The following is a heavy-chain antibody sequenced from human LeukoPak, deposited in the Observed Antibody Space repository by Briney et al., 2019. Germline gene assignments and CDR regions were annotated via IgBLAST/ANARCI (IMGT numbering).Heavy chain of an antibody. Sequence: ASVKVSCKASGYTFTGYYMHWVRQAPGQGLEWMGWINPNSGGTNYAQKFQGRVTMTRDTSISTAYMELSRLRSDDTAVYYCARAKGRDGYLDYWGQGTLVTVSS. D-gene: IGHD5-24*01. CDR3: ARAKGRDGYLDY. CDR2: INPNSGGT. CDR1: GYTFTGYY. V-gene: IGHV1-2*02. J-gene: IGHJ4*02.